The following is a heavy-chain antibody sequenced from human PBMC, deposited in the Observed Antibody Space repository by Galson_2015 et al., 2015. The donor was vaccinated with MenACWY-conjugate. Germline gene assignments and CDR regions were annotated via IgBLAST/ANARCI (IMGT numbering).Heavy chain of an antibody. CDR3: ARGGGYSTGPFDY. CDR1: GFTFSSYW. D-gene: IGHD6-19*01. J-gene: IGHJ4*02. Sequence: SLRLSCAASGFTFSSYWMHWVRQAPGKGLVWVSRINSDGSSTTYADSVKGRFTISRDNAENTLYLQMNSLRAEDTAVYYCARGGGYSTGPFDYWGQGTLVTVSS. CDR2: INSDGSST. V-gene: IGHV3-74*03.